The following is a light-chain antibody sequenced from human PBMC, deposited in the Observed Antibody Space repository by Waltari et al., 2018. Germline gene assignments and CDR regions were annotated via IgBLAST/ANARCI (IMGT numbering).Light chain of an antibody. CDR3: SSYRRSDIVV. CDR2: DVN. Sequence: QSALTQPASVSGSPGQSITISCTGTSSDVGGYNYVSWYQHHPGKAPNIMIYDVNDRPSGVSTRFSGSKSGNTASLTISGLQAEDEADYYCSSYRRSDIVVFGGGTKLTVL. J-gene: IGLJ2*01. CDR1: SSDVGGYNY. V-gene: IGLV2-14*03.